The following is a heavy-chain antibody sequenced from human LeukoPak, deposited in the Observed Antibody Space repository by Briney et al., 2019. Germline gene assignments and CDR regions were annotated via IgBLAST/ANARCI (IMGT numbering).Heavy chain of an antibody. CDR1: DDSITIYY. D-gene: IGHD3-10*01. CDR2: IYYSGST. CDR3: ARAVFYGSGSPNYYYMDV. V-gene: IGHV4-59*01. J-gene: IGHJ6*03. Sequence: PSETLSLTCTVSDDSITIYYWSWIRQPPGKGLEWIGYIYYSGSTNYSPSLKSRVSISVDTSKNQFSLKLSSVTAADTAVYYCARAVFYGSGSPNYYYMDVWGKGTTVTISS.